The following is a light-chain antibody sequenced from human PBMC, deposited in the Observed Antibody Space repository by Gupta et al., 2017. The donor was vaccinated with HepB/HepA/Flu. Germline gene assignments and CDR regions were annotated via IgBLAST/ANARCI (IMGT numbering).Light chain of an antibody. J-gene: IGKJ1*01. V-gene: IGKV4-1*01. Sequence: DIVMSQSPDSLAVSLGERATINCKSSQSVLYSSNNKNYLAWYQQKPGQPPKLLIYWASTRESGVPDRFSGSGSGTDFTLTISSLQAEDVAVYYCKQYYSTPRTCGQGTKVEIK. CDR1: QSVLYSSNNKNY. CDR2: WAS. CDR3: KQYYSTPRT.